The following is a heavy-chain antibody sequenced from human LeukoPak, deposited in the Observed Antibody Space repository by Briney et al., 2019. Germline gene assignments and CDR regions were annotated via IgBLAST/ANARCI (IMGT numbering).Heavy chain of an antibody. J-gene: IGHJ3*02. Sequence: NASETLSPTCTVSGGSISSSSYYWGWIRQPPGKGLEWIGSIYYSGSTYYNPSLKSRVTISVDTSKNQFSLKLSSVTAADTAVYYCARHVLGVMITFGGVIAPDAFDIWGQGTMVTVSS. CDR2: IYYSGST. D-gene: IGHD3-16*02. CDR3: ARHVLGVMITFGGVIAPDAFDI. CDR1: GGSISSSSYY. V-gene: IGHV4-39*01.